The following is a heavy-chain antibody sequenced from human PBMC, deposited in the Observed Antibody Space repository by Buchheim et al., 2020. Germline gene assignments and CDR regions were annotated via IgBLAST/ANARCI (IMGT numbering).Heavy chain of an antibody. CDR1: GFTFSSYG. J-gene: IGHJ4*02. V-gene: IGHV3-30*18. Sequence: QAQLVESGGGVVQPGRSLRLSCAASGFTFSSYGMHWVRQAPGKGLEWVAVMSFDGSDKYYADSVKGRFTISRDNSKNTLYLLMNSLRAEDTAVYYCAKSLWRGFYDNCGYSDYWGQGTL. CDR3: AKSLWRGFYDNCGYSDY. CDR2: MSFDGSDK. D-gene: IGHD3-22*01.